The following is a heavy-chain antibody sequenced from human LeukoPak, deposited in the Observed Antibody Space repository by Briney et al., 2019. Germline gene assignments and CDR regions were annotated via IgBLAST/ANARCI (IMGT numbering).Heavy chain of an antibody. CDR2: IIPIFGTA. Sequence: SVKVSCKASGGTFSSYAISWVRQAPGQGLEWMGGIIPIFGTANYAQKFQGRVTITADESTSTAYMELSSLGSEDTAVYYCAHRGSSSWYGGNYFDYWGQGTLVTVSS. V-gene: IGHV1-69*01. CDR1: GGTFSSYA. J-gene: IGHJ4*02. CDR3: AHRGSSSWYGGNYFDY. D-gene: IGHD6-13*01.